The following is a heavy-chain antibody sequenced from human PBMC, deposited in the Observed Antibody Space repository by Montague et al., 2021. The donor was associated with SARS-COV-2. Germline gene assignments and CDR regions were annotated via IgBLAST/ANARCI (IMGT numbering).Heavy chain of an antibody. CDR3: ARVGVITTWFYFGY. V-gene: IGHV4-59*01. D-gene: IGHD3-22*01. CDR1: GGSISSYY. J-gene: IGHJ4*02. Sequence: SETLSLTCTVSGGSISSYYWSWVRQPPGKGLEWIGYIYYSGSTNYNPSLKSRVTMSVDTSKNQFSLKLSSVTAADTAVYYCARVGVITTWFYFGYWGQGTLVTVSS. CDR2: IYYSGST.